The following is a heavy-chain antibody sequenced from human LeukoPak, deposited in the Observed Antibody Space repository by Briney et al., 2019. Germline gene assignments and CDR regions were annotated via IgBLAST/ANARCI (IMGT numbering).Heavy chain of an antibody. CDR3: AKEEYSYGHPTRLDY. CDR1: GFTFSDYW. J-gene: IGHJ4*02. V-gene: IGHV3-23*01. CDR2: ISGSGGST. D-gene: IGHD5-18*01. Sequence: GGSLRLSCAASGFTFSDYWMTWVRQAPGKGLEWVSAISGSGGSTYYADSVKGRFTISRDNSKNTLYLQMNSLRAEDTAVYYCAKEEYSYGHPTRLDYWGQGTLVTVSS.